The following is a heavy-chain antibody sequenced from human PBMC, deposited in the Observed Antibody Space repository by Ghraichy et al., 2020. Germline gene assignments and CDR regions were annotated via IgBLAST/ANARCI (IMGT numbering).Heavy chain of an antibody. CDR3: ARDMYYYDSSGYYYKARDGMDV. D-gene: IGHD3-22*01. Sequence: GGSLRLSCAASGFTFSSYSMNWVRQAPGKGLEWVSSISSSSSYIYYADSVKGRFTISRDNAKNSLYLQMNSLRAEDTAVYYCARDMYYYDSSGYYYKARDGMDVWGQGTTVTVSS. V-gene: IGHV3-21*01. J-gene: IGHJ6*02. CDR1: GFTFSSYS. CDR2: ISSSSSYI.